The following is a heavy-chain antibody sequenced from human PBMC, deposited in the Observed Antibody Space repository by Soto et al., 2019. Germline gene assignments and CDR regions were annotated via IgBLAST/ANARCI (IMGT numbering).Heavy chain of an antibody. Sequence: GWSLRLSCAASGFTFSSYAVSWFRQAPGKGLEWVSAISGSGGSTYYADSVKGRFTISRDNSKNTLYLQMNSLRAEDTAVYYSAKGQYPTPIDFDYWGQGTLVTVSS. CDR1: GFTFSSYA. V-gene: IGHV3-23*01. D-gene: IGHD2-15*01. CDR2: ISGSGGST. CDR3: AKGQYPTPIDFDY. J-gene: IGHJ4*02.